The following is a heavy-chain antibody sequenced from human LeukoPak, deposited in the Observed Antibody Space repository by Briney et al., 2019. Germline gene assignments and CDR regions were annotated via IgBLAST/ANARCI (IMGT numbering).Heavy chain of an antibody. V-gene: IGHV3-66*02. CDR3: ARDNRIAAAGHGSTFYY. CDR1: GFTVSSNY. J-gene: IGHJ4*02. D-gene: IGHD6-13*01. Sequence: GGSLRLSCAASGFTVSSNYMSWVRQAPGKGLEWVSIIYSGGSTYYADSVKGRFTISRDNSKNTLYLQMNSLRAEDTAVYYCARDNRIAAAGHGSTFYYWGQGTLVTVSS. CDR2: IYSGGST.